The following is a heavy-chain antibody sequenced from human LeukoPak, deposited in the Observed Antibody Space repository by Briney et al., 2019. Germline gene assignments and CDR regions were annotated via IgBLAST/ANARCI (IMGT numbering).Heavy chain of an antibody. J-gene: IGHJ4*02. CDR1: GGSISSGGYY. V-gene: IGHV4-31*03. CDR3: ARVRGYSYGELDY. CDR2: ISYSGST. Sequence: PSETLSLTCTVSGGSISSGGYYWSWIRQYPGKGLEWIGYISYSGSTYYNPSLNSRVTISVGTSKSQFSLKLSSVTAADTAVYYCARVRGYSYGELDYWGQGTLVTVSS. D-gene: IGHD5-18*01.